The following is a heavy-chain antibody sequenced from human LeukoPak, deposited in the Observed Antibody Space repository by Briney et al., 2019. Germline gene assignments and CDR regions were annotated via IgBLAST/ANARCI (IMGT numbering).Heavy chain of an antibody. CDR2: IRYDGSNK. CDR3: ARGVSSARIQLYYNWFDP. Sequence: GGSLSLSCAASGFTFSSYGMHWVRQAPGKGLEWVAFIRYDGSNKYYADSVKGRFTISRDNSKNTLYLQMNSLRAEDTAVYYCARGVSSARIQLYYNWFDPWGQGTLVTVSS. V-gene: IGHV3-30*02. CDR1: GFTFSSYG. D-gene: IGHD5-18*01. J-gene: IGHJ5*02.